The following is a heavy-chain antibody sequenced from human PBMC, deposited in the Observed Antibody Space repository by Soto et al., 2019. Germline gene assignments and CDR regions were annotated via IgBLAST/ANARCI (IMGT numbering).Heavy chain of an antibody. CDR3: ARGPTYYYDSGGEDYFDF. CDR1: GGSVSSETYY. D-gene: IGHD3-22*01. Sequence: SETLSLTCTVSGGSVSSETYYWSWIRQPPGKRLEWIGYIYYSGSTNYNPSLKSRVTISVDTSKNHFSLKLSSVTAADTAVYYCARGPTYYYDSGGEDYFDFWGQGTLVTVPS. V-gene: IGHV4-61*03. CDR2: IYYSGST. J-gene: IGHJ4*02.